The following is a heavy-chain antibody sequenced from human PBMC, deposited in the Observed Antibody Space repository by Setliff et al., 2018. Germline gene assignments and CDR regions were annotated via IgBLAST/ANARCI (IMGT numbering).Heavy chain of an antibody. CDR1: GFTLSNYG. CDR3: ARNWATAQHYYYGMDV. J-gene: IGHJ6*02. D-gene: IGHD2-21*02. Sequence: PGGSLRLSCVASGFTLSNYGMHWVRQAPGKGLEWVAPIWYDGSTKFYGDSVKGRFTISRDNSENTLYLQMNSLRAEDTAVYYCARNWATAQHYYYGMDVWGQGTTGTVSS. V-gene: IGHV3-33*01. CDR2: IWYDGSTK.